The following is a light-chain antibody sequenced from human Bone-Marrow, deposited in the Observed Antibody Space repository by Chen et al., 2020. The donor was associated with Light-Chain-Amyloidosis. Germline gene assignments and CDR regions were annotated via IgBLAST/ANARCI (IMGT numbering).Light chain of an antibody. CDR3: QSADSSGTYEGI. CDR1: DLPTKY. CDR2: RDT. Sequence: SYALTQPPSVSVSPGQTATITCSGDDLPTKYAYWYQQKPGQAPVLVIHRDTERPSGISARFSGSSSGTTATLTISGVQAEDEADYHWQSADSSGTYEGIFGGGTKLTVL. J-gene: IGLJ2*01. V-gene: IGLV3-25*03.